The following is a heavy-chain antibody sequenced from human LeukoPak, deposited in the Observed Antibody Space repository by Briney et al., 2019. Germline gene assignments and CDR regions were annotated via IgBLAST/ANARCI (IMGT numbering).Heavy chain of an antibody. CDR1: GFTFSSYA. V-gene: IGHV3-23*01. CDR3: AKSTGLVVVAAIDS. Sequence: GGSLRLSCAASGFTFSSYAMSWVRQAPGKGLEWVSAISGSGSSTYYADSVKGRFTISRDNSKNTLYLQMNSLRAEDTAVHYCAKSTGLVVVAAIDSWGQGTLVTVSS. J-gene: IGHJ4*02. D-gene: IGHD2-15*01. CDR2: ISGSGSST.